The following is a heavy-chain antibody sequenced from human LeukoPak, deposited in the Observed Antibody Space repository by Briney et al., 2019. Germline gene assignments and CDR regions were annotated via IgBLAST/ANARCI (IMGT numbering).Heavy chain of an antibody. CDR1: GGSISDYY. CDR2: LYYSGST. V-gene: IGHV4-59*01. D-gene: IGHD3-10*01. CDR3: ARGDRVGSSGYYFDN. Sequence: SETLSLTCTVSGGSISDYYWSWIRRPPGKGLEWIGYLYYSGSTGYNPSLRSRVTMSVDTSNNQFSLKLSSVTAADTAVYYCARGDRVGSSGYYFDNWGQGTLVTVSS. J-gene: IGHJ4*02.